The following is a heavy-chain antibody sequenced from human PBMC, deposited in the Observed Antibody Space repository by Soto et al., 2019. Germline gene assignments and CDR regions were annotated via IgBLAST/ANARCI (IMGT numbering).Heavy chain of an antibody. J-gene: IGHJ6*02. CDR2: IYYSGST. V-gene: IGHV4-39*01. CDR1: RGSISSSSYY. Sequence: QLQLQESGPGLVKPSETLSLTCTAARGSISSSSYYWGWIRQPPGKGLEWIAIIYYSGSTYYNPSLESRVTISIDTSRNQYSLKLTSVAAADTGLYYCARLGGSGKFYYVMDVWGQGTTVIVSS. D-gene: IGHD1-26*01. CDR3: ARLGGSGKFYYVMDV.